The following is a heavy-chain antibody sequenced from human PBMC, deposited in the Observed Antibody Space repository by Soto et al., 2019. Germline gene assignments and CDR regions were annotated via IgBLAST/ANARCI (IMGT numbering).Heavy chain of an antibody. J-gene: IGHJ5*02. D-gene: IGHD3-3*01. Sequence: GASVKFSCKASECTFTSYTMHWVRQAPGQRLEWMGWINGGNGNTKYSQKFQGRITMTRDTSRSTVYMELGSLRSDDTAIYYCARSSGGNFGIIIEGSNWFDPWGQGTLVTVSS. V-gene: IGHV1-3*01. CDR3: ARSSGGNFGIIIEGSNWFDP. CDR2: INGGNGNT. CDR1: ECTFTSYT.